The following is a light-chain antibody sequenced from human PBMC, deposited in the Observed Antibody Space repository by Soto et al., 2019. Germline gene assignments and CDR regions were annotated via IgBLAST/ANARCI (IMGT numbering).Light chain of an antibody. CDR1: SSDVGNYNL. CDR3: CSYAGGSTYV. CDR2: EVN. V-gene: IGLV2-23*02. J-gene: IGLJ1*01. Sequence: QSVLTQPASVSGSPGQSITISCTGTSSDVGNYNLVSWYQQHPGKAPKLMIYEVNKRPSGVSNRFSGSKSGNTASLTISGLQAEDEAEYNCCSYAGGSTYVFGTGTKLTVL.